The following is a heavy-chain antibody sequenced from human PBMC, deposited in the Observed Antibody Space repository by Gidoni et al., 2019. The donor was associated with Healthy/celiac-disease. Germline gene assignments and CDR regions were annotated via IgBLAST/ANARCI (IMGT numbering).Heavy chain of an antibody. CDR2: ISAYKGKT. V-gene: IGHV1-18*01. J-gene: IGHJ3*02. CDR3: ARDPKAIAVARLEAFDI. Sequence: QVQLVQSGSVLKKPGASVKVSCKPSGYTFTRYGIRWVRQAPGQGLEWMGWISAYKGKTNDAQKIQGRGTMTTETSTSTAYMELRSLRSDETAVYYCARDPKAIAVARLEAFDIWGQGTMVTVSS. D-gene: IGHD6-19*01. CDR1: GYTFTRYG.